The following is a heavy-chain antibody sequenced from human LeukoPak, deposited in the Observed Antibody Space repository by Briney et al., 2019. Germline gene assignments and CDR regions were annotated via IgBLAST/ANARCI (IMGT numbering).Heavy chain of an antibody. CDR1: GFTFSNAW. V-gene: IGHV3-15*01. Sequence: GGSLRLSCAASGFTFSNAWMSRVRQAPGKGLEWVGRIKSKTDGGTTDYAAPVKGRFTISRDYSKNTLYLQMNSLKTEDTAVYYCTTERLRVPAAIDYWGQGTLVTVSS. D-gene: IGHD2-2*01. J-gene: IGHJ4*02. CDR2: IKSKTDGGTT. CDR3: TTERLRVPAAIDY.